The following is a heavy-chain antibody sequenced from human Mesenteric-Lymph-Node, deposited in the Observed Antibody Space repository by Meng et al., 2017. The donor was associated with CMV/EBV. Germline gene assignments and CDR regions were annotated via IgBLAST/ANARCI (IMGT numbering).Heavy chain of an antibody. D-gene: IGHD3-10*01. J-gene: IGHJ5*02. V-gene: IGHV4-34*01. CDR3: ARGPNYGSGGYLRS. CDR2: IYYSGGT. CDR1: GGSFSGYY. Sequence: GSLRLSCAVYGGSFSGYYWSWIRQPPGKGLEWIGSIYYSGGTYYNPSLKSRVTISVDTSKNQFSLKLSSVTAADTAVYYCARGPNYGSGGYLRSWGQGMLVTVSS.